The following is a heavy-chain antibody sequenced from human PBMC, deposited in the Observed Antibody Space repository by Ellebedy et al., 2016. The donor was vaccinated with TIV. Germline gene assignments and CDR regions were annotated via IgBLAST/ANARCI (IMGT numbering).Heavy chain of an antibody. D-gene: IGHD3-10*01. CDR3: ARREGYYGSGSYYAN. CDR2: IYYSGST. CDR1: GDSIRSYY. Sequence: MPSETLSLTCTVSGDSIRSYYWSWIRKPPGKGLEWIGYIYYSGSTNYNPSLKSRVTISIDTSKNQFSLKLSSVTAADTAVYYCARREGYYGSGSYYANWGQGTLVTVSS. J-gene: IGHJ4*02. V-gene: IGHV4-59*01.